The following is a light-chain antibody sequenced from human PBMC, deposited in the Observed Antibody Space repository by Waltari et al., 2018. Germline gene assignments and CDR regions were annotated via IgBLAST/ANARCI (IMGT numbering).Light chain of an antibody. J-gene: IGKJ4*01. CDR3: QQSYSIPFT. CDR2: GAS. Sequence: DIQMTQSPSSLSAFLGERVTITCRTSQIIKNYLKWYNQKPGKPPKILIYGASSLQSGVPSRFSGSGSGTDFALTINSLQPEDYATYYCQQSYSIPFTFGGGTEVEIK. CDR1: QIIKNY. V-gene: IGKV1-39*01.